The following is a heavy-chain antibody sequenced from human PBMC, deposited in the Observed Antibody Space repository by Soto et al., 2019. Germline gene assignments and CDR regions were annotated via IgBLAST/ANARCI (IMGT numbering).Heavy chain of an antibody. J-gene: IGHJ6*02. CDR1: GFTFSDYG. Sequence: PGVSLRLSGVTSGFTFSDYGFHWVRQAPGKGLDWVAMISFDGNKINYAESVKGRFTISRDPSKNTLYLQMTSLTAEDAAVYYCGRDFEDSANYKFYYGVSVWGQGTTVTVSS. D-gene: IGHD3-22*01. V-gene: IGHV3-33*05. CDR3: GRDFEDSANYKFYYGVSV. CDR2: ISFDGNKI.